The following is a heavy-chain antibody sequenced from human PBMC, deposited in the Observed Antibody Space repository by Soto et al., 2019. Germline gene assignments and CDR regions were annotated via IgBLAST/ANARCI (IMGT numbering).Heavy chain of an antibody. CDR1: GGSISSGDYY. D-gene: IGHD2-21*02. J-gene: IGHJ5*02. CDR2: IYYSGST. Sequence: SETLSLTCTVSGGSISSGDYYWSWIRQPPGKGLEWIGYIYYSGSTYYNPSLKSRVTISVDTSKNQFSLKLSSVTAADTAVYYCARVLRVTAPYSNWFDPWGQGTLVTVSS. V-gene: IGHV4-30-4*01. CDR3: ARVLRVTAPYSNWFDP.